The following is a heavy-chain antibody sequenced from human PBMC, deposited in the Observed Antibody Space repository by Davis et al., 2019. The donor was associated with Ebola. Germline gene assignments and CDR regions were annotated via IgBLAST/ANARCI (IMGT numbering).Heavy chain of an antibody. V-gene: IGHV1-2*05. CDR2: ITPSSGAT. Sequence: AASVKVSCKTSGFTFTGFYIHWVRQAPGQGLQWMGRITPSSGATNYAQKFQGRVTMTRDTSINTAYMELSSLRSDDTGIYYWARDLEYSFDYWGQGTLVTVSS. D-gene: IGHD2/OR15-2a*01. CDR3: ARDLEYSFDY. CDR1: GFTFTGFY. J-gene: IGHJ4*02.